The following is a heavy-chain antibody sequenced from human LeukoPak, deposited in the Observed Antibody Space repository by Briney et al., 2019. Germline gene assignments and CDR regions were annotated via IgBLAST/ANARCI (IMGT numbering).Heavy chain of an antibody. CDR3: ARPPGRYYYDSCGYYSPYYFDY. D-gene: IGHD3-22*01. CDR1: GYSFTSYW. J-gene: IGHJ4*02. CDR2: IYPGDSDT. V-gene: IGHV5-51*01. Sequence: GESLKISCKGSGYSFTSYWIGWVRQMPGKGLEWMGIIYPGDSDTRYSPSFQGQVTISADKSISTAYLQWSSLKASDTAMYYCARPPGRYYYDSCGYYSPYYFDYWGQGTLVTVSS.